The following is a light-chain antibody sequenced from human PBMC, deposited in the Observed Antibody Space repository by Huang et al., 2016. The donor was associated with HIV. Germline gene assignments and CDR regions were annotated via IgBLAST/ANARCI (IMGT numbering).Light chain of an antibody. J-gene: IGKJ1*01. Sequence: IQMTQSPSSLSASVGDRVTITCRASQGISSSLNWYQQKPGTAPKLLIYASSSLQSGVPSRFSGSGSGTDFTLTISSLQPEDFATYFCQQSYSTLWTFGQGTKVEIK. CDR2: ASS. CDR3: QQSYSTLWT. CDR1: QGISSS. V-gene: IGKV1-39*01.